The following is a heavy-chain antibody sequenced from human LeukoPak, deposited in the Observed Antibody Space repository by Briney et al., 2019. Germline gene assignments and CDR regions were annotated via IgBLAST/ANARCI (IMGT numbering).Heavy chain of an antibody. V-gene: IGHV4-59*01. CDR3: ARTTEAHSWRTRYYDYYMDV. D-gene: IGHD6-13*01. CDR2: IYDSGTT. J-gene: IGHJ6*03. Sequence: SETLSLTCTVSGGSISSYYWSWIRQPPGKGLEWIGYIYDSGTTNYNPSLKSRVTISVDTSKNQFSLKLSSVTAADTAVYYCARTTEAHSWRTRYYDYYMDVWGKGTTVTVSS. CDR1: GGSISSYY.